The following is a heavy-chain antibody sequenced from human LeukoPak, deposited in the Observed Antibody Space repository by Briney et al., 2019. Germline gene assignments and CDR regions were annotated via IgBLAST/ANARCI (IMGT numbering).Heavy chain of an antibody. CDR1: GFTFTTYW. J-gene: IGHJ6*02. CDR2: LKIDGSST. D-gene: IGHD3-9*01. Sequence: GGSLRLSCAASGFTFTTYWMHWVPQAPGKGRVGVSRLKIDGSSTSYADAVRGRFTISRDHPKNTLYREMKILSAADRAVYYCARDVDPLDWLDVWGQGTTVTVSS. V-gene: IGHV3-74*01. CDR3: ARDVDPLDWLDV.